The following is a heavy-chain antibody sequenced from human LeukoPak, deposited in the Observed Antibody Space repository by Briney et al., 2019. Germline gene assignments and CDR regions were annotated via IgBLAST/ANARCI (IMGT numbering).Heavy chain of an antibody. CDR3: ARDRGSSGWYKTDIRDAFDI. CDR1: GGSISSGSYY. CDR2: IYTSGST. V-gene: IGHV4-61*02. Sequence: PSETLSLTCTVSGGSISSGSYYWSWIRQPAGKGLEWIGRIYTSGSTNYNPSLKSRVTISVDTSKNQFSLKLSSVTAADTAVYYCARDRGSSGWYKTDIRDAFDIWGQGTMVTVSS. D-gene: IGHD6-19*01. J-gene: IGHJ3*02.